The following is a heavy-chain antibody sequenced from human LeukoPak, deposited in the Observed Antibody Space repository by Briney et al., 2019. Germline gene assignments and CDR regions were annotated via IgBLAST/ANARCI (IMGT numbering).Heavy chain of an antibody. CDR2: INPNSGGT. J-gene: IGHJ4*02. V-gene: IGHV1-2*02. CDR3: ARGRGDGYNGDLFDY. CDR1: GYTFTGYY. D-gene: IGHD5-24*01. Sequence: GASVKVSCKASGYTFTGYYMHWVRQAPGQGLEWMGWINPNSGGTNYAQKFQGRVTMTRDTSISTAYMELSRLRSDDTAVYYCARGRGDGYNGDLFDYWGQGTLVTVSS.